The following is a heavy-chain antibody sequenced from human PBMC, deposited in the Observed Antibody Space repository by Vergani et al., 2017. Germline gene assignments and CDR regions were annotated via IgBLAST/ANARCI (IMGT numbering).Heavy chain of an antibody. CDR2: IDEYGNRA. J-gene: IGHJ5*01. V-gene: IGHV3-74*03. CDR1: GFSFNTFW. Sequence: EVQLVESGGGSVQSGGSLRLSCVASGFSFNTFWMHWVRQVPGKGLMWVARIDEYGNRATYGDFETGRFTISRDNAKNTVFLQMNNLKPDDAGVYYCVRTEYCSGIACNTRFDSWGQGALVTVSS. CDR3: VRTEYCSGIACNTRFDS. D-gene: IGHD2-15*01.